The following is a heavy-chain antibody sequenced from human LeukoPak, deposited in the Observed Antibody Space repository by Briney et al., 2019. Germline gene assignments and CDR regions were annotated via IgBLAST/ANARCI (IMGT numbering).Heavy chain of an antibody. D-gene: IGHD4-17*01. V-gene: IGHV1-2*02. CDR3: ARGTTLTTLPYYYYYMDV. Sequence: GASVKVSCKASGYTFTDYYLHWVRQAPGQGLEWMGWINPNSGGTNYAQKFQGRVTMTRDTSIGTAYMELSRLRSDDTALYYCARGTTLTTLPYYYYYMDVWGKGTTVTISS. J-gene: IGHJ6*03. CDR1: GYTFTDYY. CDR2: INPNSGGT.